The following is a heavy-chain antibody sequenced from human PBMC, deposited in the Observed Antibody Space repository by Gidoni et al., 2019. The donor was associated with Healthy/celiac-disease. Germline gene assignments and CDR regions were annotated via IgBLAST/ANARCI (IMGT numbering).Heavy chain of an antibody. V-gene: IGHV4-30-2*01. CDR1: GGSISSGGYS. Sequence: QLQLQESGSGLVKPSQTLSLTCAVSGGSISSGGYSWSWIRQPQGKGLEWIGYIYHSGSTYYNPSLKSRVTISVDRSKNQFSLKLSSVTAADTAVYYCARERVSTLNAFDIWGQGTMVTVSS. J-gene: IGHJ3*02. D-gene: IGHD2-2*01. CDR3: ARERVSTLNAFDI. CDR2: IYHSGST.